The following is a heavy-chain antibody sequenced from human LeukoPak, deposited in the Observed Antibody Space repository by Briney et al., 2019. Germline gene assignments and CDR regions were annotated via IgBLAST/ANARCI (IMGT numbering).Heavy chain of an antibody. CDR2: IYYSGST. Sequence: PSETLSLTCTVSGGSISSSSYYWGWIRQPPGTGLEWIGSIYYSGSTYYNPSLKSRVTISVDTSKNQFSLKLSSVTAADTAVYYCARHLPSGQRRGGDAFDIWGQGTMVTVSS. D-gene: IGHD5-12*01. CDR1: GGSISSSSYY. CDR3: ARHLPSGQRRGGDAFDI. J-gene: IGHJ3*02. V-gene: IGHV4-39*01.